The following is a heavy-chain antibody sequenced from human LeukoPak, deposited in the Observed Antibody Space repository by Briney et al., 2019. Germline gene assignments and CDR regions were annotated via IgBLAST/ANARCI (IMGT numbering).Heavy chain of an antibody. CDR3: ARDHAADIVATGEDY. J-gene: IGHJ4*02. CDR1: GFTFNSYG. Sequence: PGGSLRLSCAASGFTFNSYGMHWVRQAPGKGLEWVAVISYDGPNKYYADSVKGRFTISRDNSRNTLYLQMNSLRGEDTAVYYCARDHAADIVATGEDYWGQGTLVTVSS. CDR2: ISYDGPNK. V-gene: IGHV3-30*03. D-gene: IGHD5-12*01.